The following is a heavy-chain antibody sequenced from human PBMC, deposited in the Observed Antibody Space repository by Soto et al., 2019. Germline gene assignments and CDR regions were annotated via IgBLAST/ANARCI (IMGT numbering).Heavy chain of an antibody. Sequence: QVQLVQSGAEVKKPGASVKVSCKASGYTFTSYGISWVRQAPGQGLEWMGWISAYNGNTNYAQKLQGRVTMTTHTPPSTPDMELRSLRSDDTAVYYCARGSRQQQVPTGYYGMDVWGQGTTVAVSS. D-gene: IGHD6-13*01. CDR2: ISAYNGNT. CDR1: GYTFTSYG. J-gene: IGHJ6*02. V-gene: IGHV1-18*01. CDR3: ARGSRQQQVPTGYYGMDV.